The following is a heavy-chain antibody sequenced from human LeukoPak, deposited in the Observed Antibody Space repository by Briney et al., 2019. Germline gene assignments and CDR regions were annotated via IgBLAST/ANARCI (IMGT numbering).Heavy chain of an antibody. CDR1: GYTFTGYY. J-gene: IGHJ4*02. CDR2: IIPILNIA. D-gene: IGHD5-18*01. V-gene: IGHV1-69*04. CDR3: AKVDTSMVQDY. Sequence: SVKVSCKASGYTFTGYYMHWVRQAPGQGLEWMGRIIPILNIANYAQKFQGRITITADKSTSTAYMELSSLRSEDTAVYYCAKVDTSMVQDYWGQGTLVTVSS.